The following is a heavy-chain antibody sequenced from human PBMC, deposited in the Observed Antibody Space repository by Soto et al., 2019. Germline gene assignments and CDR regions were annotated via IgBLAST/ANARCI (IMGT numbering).Heavy chain of an antibody. CDR3: ARSYQLYGSGSSALDY. CDR1: GFTFSSYG. V-gene: IGHV3-33*01. CDR2: IWYDGSNK. J-gene: IGHJ4*01. Sequence: QVQLVESGGGVVQPGRSLRLSCAASGFTFSSYGMHWVRQAPGKGLEWVAVIWYDGSNKYYADSVKGRFTISRDNSKNTLYLQMNRLRAADTAVYYCARSYQLYGSGSSALDYCVHGTLVTVSS. D-gene: IGHD3-10*01.